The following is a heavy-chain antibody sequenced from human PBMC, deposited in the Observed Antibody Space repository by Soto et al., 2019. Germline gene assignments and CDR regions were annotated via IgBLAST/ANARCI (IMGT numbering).Heavy chain of an antibody. CDR1: GYTFTSYA. CDR3: ARWSVAGTGTFDY. J-gene: IGHJ4*02. V-gene: IGHV1-3*01. D-gene: IGHD6-19*01. CDR2: INAGNGNT. Sequence: ASVKVSCKASGYTFTSYAMHWVRQAPGQRLEWMGWINAGNGNTKYSQKFQGRVTITRDTSASTAYMELSSLRSEDTAVYYCARWSVAGTGTFDYWGQGTLVTVYS.